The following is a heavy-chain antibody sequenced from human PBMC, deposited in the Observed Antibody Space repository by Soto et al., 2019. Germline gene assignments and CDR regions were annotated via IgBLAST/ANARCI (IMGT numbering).Heavy chain of an antibody. Sequence: SVKVSCKASGYTFTGYYMHWVRQAPGQGLEWMGWINPNSGGTNSAQKFQGWVTMTRDTSISTAYMELSRLRSGHTAVYYCARGERVSRHRGVGATGEGERYYYYGMDVWGQGTTGT. J-gene: IGHJ6*01. CDR3: ARGERVSRHRGVGATGEGERYYYYGMDV. D-gene: IGHD1-26*01. V-gene: IGHV1-2*04. CDR1: GYTFTGYY. CDR2: INPNSGGT.